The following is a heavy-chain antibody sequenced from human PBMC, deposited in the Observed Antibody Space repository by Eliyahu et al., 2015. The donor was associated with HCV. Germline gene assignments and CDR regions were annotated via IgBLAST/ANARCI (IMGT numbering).Heavy chain of an antibody. CDR2: INHSGST. J-gene: IGHJ4*02. V-gene: IGHV4-34*01. CDR3: ARRPVTTLPRGGFDY. D-gene: IGHD4-17*01. CDR1: GGSFSGYY. Sequence: QVQLQQWGAGLLKPSETLSLTCAVXGGSFSGYYWSWXRQPPGKGLEWIGEINHSGSTNYNPSLKSRVTISVDTSKNQFSLKLSSVTAADTAVYYCARRPVTTLPRGGFDYWGQGTLVTVSS.